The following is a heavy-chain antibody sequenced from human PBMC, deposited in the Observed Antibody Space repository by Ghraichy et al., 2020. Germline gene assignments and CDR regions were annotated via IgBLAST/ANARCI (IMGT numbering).Heavy chain of an antibody. CDR2: IIPIFGTA. Sequence: SVKVSCKASGYTFTDYYMHWVRQAPGQGLEWMGGIIPIFGTANYAQKFQGRVTITADESTSTAYMELSSLRSEDTAVYYCARDIVGTHYYYYGMDVWGQGTTVTVSS. J-gene: IGHJ6*02. V-gene: IGHV1-69*13. CDR3: ARDIVGTHYYYYGMDV. D-gene: IGHD3-16*02. CDR1: GYTFTDYY.